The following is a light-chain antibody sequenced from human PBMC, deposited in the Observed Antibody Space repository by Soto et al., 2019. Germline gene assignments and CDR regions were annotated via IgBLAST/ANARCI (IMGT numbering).Light chain of an antibody. CDR2: GNS. CDR3: QSYDTSLSGVL. V-gene: IGLV1-40*01. CDR1: SSNIGAGYD. Sequence: QSVLTQPPSVSGAPGQRVTISCTGSSSNIGAGYDVHWYQQLPRTAHKLLIYGNSNRPSGVPDRFSGAKSGTSASRAITGLQAEDEADYYCQSYDTSLSGVLFGGGTKLTVL. J-gene: IGLJ2*01.